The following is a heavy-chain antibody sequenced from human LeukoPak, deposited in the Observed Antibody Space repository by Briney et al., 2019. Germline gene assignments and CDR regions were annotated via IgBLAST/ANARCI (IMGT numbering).Heavy chain of an antibody. J-gene: IGHJ6*02. V-gene: IGHV4-39*07. Sequence: SETLSLTCTVSGGSISSSSYYWGWIRQPPGKGLEWIGSIYYSGSTYYNPSLKSRVTISVDTSKNQFSLKLSSVTAADTAVYYCARIPPIAVAGTYYYYGMDVWGQGTTVTVSS. D-gene: IGHD6-19*01. CDR2: IYYSGST. CDR1: GGSISSSSYY. CDR3: ARIPPIAVAGTYYYYGMDV.